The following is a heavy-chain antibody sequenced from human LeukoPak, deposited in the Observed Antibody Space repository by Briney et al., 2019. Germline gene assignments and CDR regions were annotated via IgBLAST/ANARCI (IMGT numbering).Heavy chain of an antibody. CDR1: GFTFSNYW. J-gene: IGHJ4*02. Sequence: GGSLRLSCAASGFTFSNYWMSWVRQTPGKGLEWVANIKQDGRERYYVDSVKGRFTISRDNAKNSLYLHMSSLRAEDTAVYYCARKGELERRRSWDCWGQGTLVTVSS. CDR3: ARKGELERRRSWDC. V-gene: IGHV3-7*03. CDR2: IKQDGRER. D-gene: IGHD1-1*01.